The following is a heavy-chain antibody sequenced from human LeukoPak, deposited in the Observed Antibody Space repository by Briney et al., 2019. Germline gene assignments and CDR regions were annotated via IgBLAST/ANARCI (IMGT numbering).Heavy chain of an antibody. V-gene: IGHV1-2*02. CDR2: INPNSGGT. CDR1: GYTFTGYY. CDR3: ARDFDCSSTSCYGTFDY. J-gene: IGHJ4*02. Sequence: ASVKVSCKASGYTFTGYYMHWVRQAAGQGLEWMGWINPNSGGTNYAQKFQGRVTMTRDTSISTAYMELSRLRSDDTAVYYCARDFDCSSTSCYGTFDYWGQGTLVTVSS. D-gene: IGHD2-2*01.